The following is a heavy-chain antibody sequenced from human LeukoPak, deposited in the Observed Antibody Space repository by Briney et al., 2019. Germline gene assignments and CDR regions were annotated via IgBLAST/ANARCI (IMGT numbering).Heavy chain of an antibody. J-gene: IGHJ4*02. Sequence: PSQTLSLTCTVSGGSISSGSYYWSWIRHPAGKGLEWIGRIYTSGSTNYNPSVKSRVTISVDTSKNQFSLKLSSVTAADTAVYYCAREGYDILTGYYSSFDYWGQGTLVTVSS. CDR1: GGSISSGSYY. V-gene: IGHV4-61*02. CDR3: AREGYDILTGYYSSFDY. D-gene: IGHD3-9*01. CDR2: IYTSGST.